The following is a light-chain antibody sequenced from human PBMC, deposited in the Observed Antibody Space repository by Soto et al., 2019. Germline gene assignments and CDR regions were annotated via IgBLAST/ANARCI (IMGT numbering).Light chain of an antibody. J-gene: IGLJ1*01. CDR2: DVR. V-gene: IGLV2-14*01. CDR3: NSYRTISTYV. Sequence: QSALTQPASVSGSPGQSITISSTGTTSDLGGHNFVSWYQQHPGKAPKLLIYDVRNRPSGVSNRFSGSKSGNTASLTISGRQAEDEADYYCNSYRTISTYVFGSGTKVTVL. CDR1: TSDLGGHNF.